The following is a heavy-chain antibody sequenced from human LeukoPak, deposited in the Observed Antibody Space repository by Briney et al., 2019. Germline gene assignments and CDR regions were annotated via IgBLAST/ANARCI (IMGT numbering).Heavy chain of an antibody. CDR3: ARDYRPANWGSSAFDI. CDR1: GXIFSSCA. CDR2: ISYGGSNK. Sequence: GGSLRLSCAASGXIFSSCAMHWVRQAPGKGLEWVAVISYGGSNKYYADSVKGRFTISRYNSKNTLYLQMNSLRAEDTAVYYCARDYRPANWGSSAFDIWGQGTMVTVSS. V-gene: IGHV3-30-3*01. J-gene: IGHJ3*02. D-gene: IGHD7-27*01.